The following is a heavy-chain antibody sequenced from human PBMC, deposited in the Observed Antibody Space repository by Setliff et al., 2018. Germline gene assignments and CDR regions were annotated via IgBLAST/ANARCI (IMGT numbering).Heavy chain of an antibody. J-gene: IGHJ4*02. CDR3: VKDVVGYSSTWPKRDYFDY. CDR2: LSDDGYNE. V-gene: IGHV3-30*18. CDR1: GFTVSSFS. D-gene: IGHD6-13*01. Sequence: WGSLRLSCAASGFTVSSFSMHWVRQAPVKGLDWVATLSDDGYNEFYADSVKGRFTVFRDNSKNTLYLQMNSLRAEDTAVYYCVKDVVGYSSTWPKRDYFDYWGQGTLVTVSS.